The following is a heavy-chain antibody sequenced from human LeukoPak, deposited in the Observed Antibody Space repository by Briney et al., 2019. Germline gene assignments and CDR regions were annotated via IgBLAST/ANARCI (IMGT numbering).Heavy chain of an antibody. V-gene: IGHV1-3*01. CDR3: ARSPSGSYPFDY. D-gene: IGHD1-26*01. J-gene: IGHJ4*02. Sequence: ASVKVSCKASGYTFTSYAMHWVRQAPGQRLEWMGWINAGNGNTKYSQKFQGRVTITRDTSASTAYMELSSLRSEDTAVYYCARSPSGSYPFDYWGPGTLVSVSS. CDR2: INAGNGNT. CDR1: GYTFTSYA.